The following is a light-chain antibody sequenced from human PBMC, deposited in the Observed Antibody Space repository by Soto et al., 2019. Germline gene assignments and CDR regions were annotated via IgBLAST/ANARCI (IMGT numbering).Light chain of an antibody. CDR3: VLYMGVDIYLV. CDR1: SGSVSSSYY. Sequence: QAVVTQEPSFSVSPGGTVTLTCGLSSGSVSSSYYPSWYQQTPGQSPRTLIYNTNTRSSGVPNRFSGSILGNKAALTITGAQADDDSYYYCVLYMGVDIYLVSGGGTKLTVL. V-gene: IGLV8-61*01. CDR2: NTN. J-gene: IGLJ2*01.